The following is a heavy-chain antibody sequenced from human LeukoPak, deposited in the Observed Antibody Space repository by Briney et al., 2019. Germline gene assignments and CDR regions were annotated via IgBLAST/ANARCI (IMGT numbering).Heavy chain of an antibody. D-gene: IGHD3-3*01. V-gene: IGHV3-23*01. J-gene: IGHJ5*02. CDR2: ISGSGGST. CDR3: ARGGQGYDLNWFDP. Sequence: GGSLRLSCAASGFTFSSHAMSWVRQAPGKGLEWVSGISGSGGSTYYADSVKGRFTVSRDNSKNTLYLQMNSLRAEDTAVYYCARGGQGYDLNWFDPWGQGTLVTVSS. CDR1: GFTFSSHA.